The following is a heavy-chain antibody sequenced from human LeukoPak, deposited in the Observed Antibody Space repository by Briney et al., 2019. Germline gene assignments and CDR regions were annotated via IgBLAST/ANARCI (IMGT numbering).Heavy chain of an antibody. CDR3: ARPGYSYVPFKY. CDR2: ISSSGSTI. CDR1: GFTFSSYE. V-gene: IGHV3-48*03. J-gene: IGHJ4*02. D-gene: IGHD5-18*01. Sequence: GGSLRLSCAASGFTFSSYEMNWVRQAPGKGLEWVSYISSSGSTIYYADSVKGRFTISRDNAKNSLYLQMNSLRAEDTAVYYCARPGYSYVPFKYWGQGTLVTVSS.